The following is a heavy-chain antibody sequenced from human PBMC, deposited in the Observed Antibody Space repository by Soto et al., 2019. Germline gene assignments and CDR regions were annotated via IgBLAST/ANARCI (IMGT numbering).Heavy chain of an antibody. CDR3: AKEAGDIPNSKCYFDY. V-gene: IGHV3-23*01. D-gene: IGHD7-27*01. J-gene: IGHJ4*02. Sequence: GGSLRLSCAASGFTFSSYAMSWVRQAPGKGLEWVSAISGSGGSTYYADSVKGRFTISRDNSKNTLYLQMNSLRAEDTAVYYCAKEAGDIPNSKCYFDYWGQGTLVTVSS. CDR2: ISGSGGST. CDR1: GFTFSSYA.